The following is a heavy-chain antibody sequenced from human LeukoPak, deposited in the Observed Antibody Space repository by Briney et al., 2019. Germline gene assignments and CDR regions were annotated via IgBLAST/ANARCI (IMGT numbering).Heavy chain of an antibody. D-gene: IGHD3-22*01. CDR2: IYYAGST. V-gene: IGHV4-59*01. CDR3: ARGTMIVGP. Sequence: PSETLSLTCTVSGGSISCYYWSWIRQPPGKALEWIAYIYYAGSTNYNPSLKSRVTISIDTSRNQFSLRLTSVTAADTAVYYCARGTMIVGPWGQGTLVTVSS. J-gene: IGHJ5*02. CDR1: GGSISCYY.